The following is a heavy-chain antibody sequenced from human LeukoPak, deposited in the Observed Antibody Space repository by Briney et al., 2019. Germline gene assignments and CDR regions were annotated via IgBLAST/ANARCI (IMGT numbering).Heavy chain of an antibody. D-gene: IGHD3-3*01. CDR1: GYTFTGYY. CDR2: INPNSGGT. CDR3: ARARWSGYLDPDPYYFDY. Sequence: ASVKVSCKASGYTFTGYYMHWVRQAPGQGLEWMGWINPNSGGTNYAQKFQGRVTMTRDTSISTAYMELSRLRSDDTAVYYCARARWSGYLDPDPYYFDYWGQGTLVTVSS. V-gene: IGHV1-2*02. J-gene: IGHJ4*02.